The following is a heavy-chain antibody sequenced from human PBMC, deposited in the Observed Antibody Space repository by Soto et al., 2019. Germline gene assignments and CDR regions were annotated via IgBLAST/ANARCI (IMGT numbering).Heavy chain of an antibody. Sequence: PSETLSLTCAVYGGSFSGYYWSWIRQPPGKGLEWIGEINHSGSTNYNPSLKSRVTISVDTSKNQFSLKLSSVTAADTAVYYCARDTRYFDWLLDDYYYYYGMDVWGQGTTVTVS. J-gene: IGHJ6*02. V-gene: IGHV4-34*01. CDR1: GGSFSGYY. CDR2: INHSGST. D-gene: IGHD3-9*01. CDR3: ARDTRYFDWLLDDYYYYYGMDV.